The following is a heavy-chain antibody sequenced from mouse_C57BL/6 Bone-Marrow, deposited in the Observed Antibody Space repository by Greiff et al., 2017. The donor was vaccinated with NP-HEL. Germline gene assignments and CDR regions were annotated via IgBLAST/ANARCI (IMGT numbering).Heavy chain of an antibody. D-gene: IGHD2-1*01. J-gene: IGHJ4*01. Sequence: EVKLQESGAELVRPGASVKLSCTASGFNIKDDYMHWVKQRPEQGLEWIGWIDPENGDTEYASKFQGKATITADTSSNTAYLQLSSLTSEDTAVYYCTTDYGNYGYYAMDYWGQGTSVTVSS. CDR3: TTDYGNYGYYAMDY. CDR1: GFNIKDDY. CDR2: IDPENGDT. V-gene: IGHV14-4*01.